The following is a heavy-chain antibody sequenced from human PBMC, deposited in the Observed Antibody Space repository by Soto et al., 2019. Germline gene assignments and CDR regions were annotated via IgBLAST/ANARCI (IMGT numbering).Heavy chain of an antibody. CDR1: GGSISGYY. J-gene: IGHJ6*02. V-gene: IGHV4-4*07. D-gene: IGHD3-10*01. Sequence: QVQLQESGPGLVKSSETLSLTCTVSGGSISGYYWSWIRQPAGKGLEWIGRLYTMGSTNYNPSLQSRVTMSVDTSKNEFSRKVSSVTAADTAVYFCARVRDYGLGTNRHYSGMDVWGQGTTVTVSS. CDR3: ARVRDYGLGTNRHYSGMDV. CDR2: LYTMGST.